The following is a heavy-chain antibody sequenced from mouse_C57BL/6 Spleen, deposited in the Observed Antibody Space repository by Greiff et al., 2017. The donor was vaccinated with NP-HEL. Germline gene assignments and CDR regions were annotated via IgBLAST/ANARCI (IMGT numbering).Heavy chain of an antibody. D-gene: IGHD2-2*01. J-gene: IGHJ2*01. Sequence: EVHLVESGGGLVKPGGSLKLSCAASGFTFSSYTMSWVRQTPEKRLEWVATISGGGGNTYYPDSVKGRFTISRDNAKNTLYLQMSSLRSEDTALYYCARGYDGGYYFDYWGQGTTLTVSS. CDR3: ARGYDGGYYFDY. CDR1: GFTFSSYT. V-gene: IGHV5-9*01. CDR2: ISGGGGNT.